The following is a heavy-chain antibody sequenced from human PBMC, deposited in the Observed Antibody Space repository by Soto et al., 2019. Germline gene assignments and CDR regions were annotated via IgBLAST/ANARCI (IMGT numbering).Heavy chain of an antibody. CDR3: ARAGRAVSMDV. CDR2: IYHSGST. D-gene: IGHD4-4*01. CDR1: GGSISSGGYS. J-gene: IGHJ6*02. Sequence: QLQLQESGSGLVKPSQTLSLTCAVSGGSISSGGYSWSWSRQPPGKGLEWIGYIYHSGSTYYNPSLKGRVPITVDRSKNQFSLKLSSVTAAATAVYYCARAGRAVSMDVWGQGTTFTVSS. V-gene: IGHV4-30-2*01.